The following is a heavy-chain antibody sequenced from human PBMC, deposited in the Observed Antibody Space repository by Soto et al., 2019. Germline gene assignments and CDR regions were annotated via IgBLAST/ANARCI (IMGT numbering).Heavy chain of an antibody. CDR2: IIPIFGTA. D-gene: IGHD1-26*01. V-gene: IGHV1-69*13. CDR1: GGTFSSYA. CDR3: ARDQWAGSIVGAPPSGMDV. Sequence: ASVKVSCKASGGTFSSYAISWVRQAPGQGLEWMGGIIPIFGTANYAQKFQGRVTITADESTSTAYMELSSLRSEDTAVYYCARDQWAGSIVGAPPSGMDVWGQGTTVTVSS. J-gene: IGHJ6*02.